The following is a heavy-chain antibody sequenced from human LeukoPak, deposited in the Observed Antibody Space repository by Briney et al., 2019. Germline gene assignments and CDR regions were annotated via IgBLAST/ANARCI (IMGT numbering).Heavy chain of an antibody. Sequence: GGSLRLSCAASGFTFSSYAMSWVRQAPGKGLEWVSAISGSGGSTYYADSVKGRFTISRDNSKNTLYLQMNSLRAEDTAVYYCAKVLGSWDDCYYMDVWGKGTTVTVSS. CDR3: AKVLGSWDDCYYMDV. D-gene: IGHD1-26*01. J-gene: IGHJ6*03. CDR1: GFTFSSYA. CDR2: ISGSGGST. V-gene: IGHV3-23*01.